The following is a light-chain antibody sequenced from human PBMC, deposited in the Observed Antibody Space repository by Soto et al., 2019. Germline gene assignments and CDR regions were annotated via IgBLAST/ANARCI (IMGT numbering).Light chain of an antibody. Sequence: VMTQPPLSLSVATGQPACISCKSSHSLLHITGETFLFWYLQKPGQSPQLLIYEVSTRVSGVPDRFSGSGSGTDFTLEISRVETDDVGIYYCMQSTQLPPTFGQGTRLEIK. CDR3: MQSTQLPPT. CDR2: EVS. J-gene: IGKJ5*01. V-gene: IGKV2D-29*02. CDR1: HSLLHITGETF.